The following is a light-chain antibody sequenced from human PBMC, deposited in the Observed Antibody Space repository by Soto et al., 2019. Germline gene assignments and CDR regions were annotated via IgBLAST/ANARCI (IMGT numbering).Light chain of an antibody. CDR3: QQTYSATWT. CDR1: QGITNR. Sequence: DIQMTQSPSSVSASVGDRVTITCRASQGITNRLAWYQQKPGKAPKLLIYEASSLQSGVPSRISGSGSGTDFTLTISSLQPEDFATYYCQQTYSATWTVGQGTKVELK. J-gene: IGKJ1*01. CDR2: EAS. V-gene: IGKV1D-12*01.